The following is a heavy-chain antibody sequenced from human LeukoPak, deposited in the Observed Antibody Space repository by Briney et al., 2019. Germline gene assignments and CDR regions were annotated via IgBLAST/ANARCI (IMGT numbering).Heavy chain of an antibody. CDR2: INPSGGST. V-gene: IGHV1-46*01. Sequence: GASVKVSCKASGYTFTSYYMHWVRQAPGQGLGWTGRINPSGGSTSYAQKFQGRVTMTRDTSTSTVYMELSSLRSEDTAVYYCAREGSWTEIGAFDIWGQGTMVTVSS. CDR1: GYTFTSYY. D-gene: IGHD6-13*01. J-gene: IGHJ3*02. CDR3: AREGSWTEIGAFDI.